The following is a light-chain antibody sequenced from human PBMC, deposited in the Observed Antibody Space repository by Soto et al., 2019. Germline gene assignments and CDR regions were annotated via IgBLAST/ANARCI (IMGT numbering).Light chain of an antibody. CDR2: KND. Sequence: QSVLTQPPSASGTPGQRVALSCSGSTPNIGSNYVYWYQQLPGTAPKLVIYKNDQRPSGVPGRFSASKSGTSASLVIIGLRSEDEADYYCAAWDDDLRGPVFGGGTKVTVL. CDR1: TPNIGSNY. J-gene: IGLJ2*01. CDR3: AAWDDDLRGPV. V-gene: IGLV1-47*01.